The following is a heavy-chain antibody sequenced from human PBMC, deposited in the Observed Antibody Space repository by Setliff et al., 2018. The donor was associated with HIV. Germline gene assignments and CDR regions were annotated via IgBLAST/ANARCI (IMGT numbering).Heavy chain of an antibody. D-gene: IGHD5-12*01. Sequence: PSETLSLTCTVSGGSVSSGGYYWSWIRQNPGKGLEWVGYIYYTGSTYYNPSLKSRVSISVDTSKNQFSLKLNSVTAADTAVYYCARADREGWLQLTWGQGTLVTVSS. V-gene: IGHV4-31*03. CDR1: GGSVSSGGYY. CDR2: IYYTGST. J-gene: IGHJ5*02. CDR3: ARADREGWLQLT.